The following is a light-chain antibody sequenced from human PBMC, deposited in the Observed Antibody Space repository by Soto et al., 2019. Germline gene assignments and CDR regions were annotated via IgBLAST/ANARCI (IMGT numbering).Light chain of an antibody. V-gene: IGLV2-14*01. J-gene: IGLJ1*01. CDR2: EVT. Sequence: QSALTQPASVSGSPGQSITISCTGTSSDVGAYNYVSWYQQYPGKAPQLMIYEVTNRPSGVSNRFSGSKSGDTASLTISGLQAEDEAEYYCCSYATSYTYVFGSGTKVT. CDR1: SSDVGAYNY. CDR3: CSYATSYTYV.